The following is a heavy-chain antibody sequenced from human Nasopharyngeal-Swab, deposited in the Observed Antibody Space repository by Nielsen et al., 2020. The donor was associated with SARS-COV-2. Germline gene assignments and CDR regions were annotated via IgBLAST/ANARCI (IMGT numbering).Heavy chain of an antibody. CDR2: IYYSGST. V-gene: IGHV4-59*01. Sequence: WIRQPPGKGLEWIGYIYYSGSTNYNRSLKSRVTISVDTSKNQFSLKLSSVTAADTAVYYCARGERRAARPPGGYFDYWGQGTLVTVSS. CDR3: ARGERRAARPPGGYFDY. D-gene: IGHD6-6*01. J-gene: IGHJ4*02.